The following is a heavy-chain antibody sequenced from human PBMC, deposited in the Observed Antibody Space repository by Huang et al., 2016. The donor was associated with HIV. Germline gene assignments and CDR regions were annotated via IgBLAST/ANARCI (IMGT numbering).Heavy chain of an antibody. CDR1: GGTFSTYA. CDR3: ARGRTRSSLYDSYYGLDV. CDR2: IIPIFGTA. V-gene: IGHV1-69*01. D-gene: IGHD6-6*01. J-gene: IGHJ6*02. Sequence: QVQLVQSGAEVKKPGSSVKVSCKASGGTFSTYAISWVRQATGQGLEWMGGIIPIFGTANYAKKFQGTVTITADEFTSTAYMELSSLRSEDTALYYGARGRTRSSLYDSYYGLDVWGQGTTVTVSS.